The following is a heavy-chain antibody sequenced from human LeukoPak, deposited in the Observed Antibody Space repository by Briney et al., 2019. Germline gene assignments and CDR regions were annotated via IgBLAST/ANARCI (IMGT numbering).Heavy chain of an antibody. CDR1: GFTFGSYA. CDR3: ARAWDGYYTGYYFDL. CDR2: VTGTSATT. D-gene: IGHD5-18*01. Sequence: GGSLRLSCVASGFTFGSYAMTWVRQPPGKGLEWVSTVTGTSATTFYADSVKGRFTISRDTPRNTLYLQMNTLTAEDTALYYCARAWDGYYTGYYFDLWGQGTLVSVSS. J-gene: IGHJ4*02. V-gene: IGHV3-23*01.